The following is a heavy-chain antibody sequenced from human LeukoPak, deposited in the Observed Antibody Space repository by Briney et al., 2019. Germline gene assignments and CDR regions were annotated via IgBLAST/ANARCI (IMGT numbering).Heavy chain of an antibody. Sequence: GGSLRLSCAASGFTFGSYSLNWVRQAPGKGLEWVSSISSSSSYIYYADSVKGRFTISRDNAKNSLYLQMNSLRAEDTAVYYCARDTLSYYYDSSGSGPWGQGTLVTVSS. CDR1: GFTFGSYS. V-gene: IGHV3-21*01. CDR3: ARDTLSYYYDSSGSGP. D-gene: IGHD3-22*01. J-gene: IGHJ5*02. CDR2: ISSSSSYI.